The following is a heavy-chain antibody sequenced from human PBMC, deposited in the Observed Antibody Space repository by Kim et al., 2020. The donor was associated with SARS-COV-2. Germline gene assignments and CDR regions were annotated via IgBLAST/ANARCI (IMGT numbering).Heavy chain of an antibody. CDR1: GFLFEHYN. J-gene: IGHJ6*02. CDR3: ARDGPYYYFGLDV. Sequence: GGSLRLSCAASGFLFEHYNFNWVRQVPGRGLEWVSGIDWDGGNTAYAESVKGRFTISRDNAKKSISLQMNTLTADDSAVYFCARDGPYYYFGLDVWGQGT. V-gene: IGHV3-20*04. CDR2: IDWDGGNT.